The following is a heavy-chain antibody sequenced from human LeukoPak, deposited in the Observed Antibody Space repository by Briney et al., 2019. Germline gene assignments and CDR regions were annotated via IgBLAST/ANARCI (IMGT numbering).Heavy chain of an antibody. D-gene: IGHD2-15*01. CDR2: IGPSGTSI. CDR1: GFTFSSYA. J-gene: IGHJ5*01. Sequence: GGSLRLSCAASGFTFSSYAMNWVRQAPGRGLEWVTYIGPSGTSIYYADSVKGRFTISRDNARTSLYLQMNSLRAEDTAVYYCARDIGSCSDTTCYDIRFDSWGQGTLVTVSS. V-gene: IGHV3-48*01. CDR3: ARDIGSCSDTTCYDIRFDS.